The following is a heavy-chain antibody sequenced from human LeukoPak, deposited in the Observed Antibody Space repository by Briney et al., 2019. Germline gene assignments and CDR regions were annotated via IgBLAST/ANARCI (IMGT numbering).Heavy chain of an antibody. Sequence: ASVKVSCKASGYTFTGYYMHWVRQAPGQGLEWMGWINPNSGGTNYAQEFQGRVTITRDTSASTAYMELSSLRSEDMAVYYCARGRGLIAAAGNYYFDYWGQGTLVTVSS. CDR2: INPNSGGT. J-gene: IGHJ4*02. CDR1: GYTFTGYY. V-gene: IGHV1-2*02. D-gene: IGHD6-13*01. CDR3: ARGRGLIAAAGNYYFDY.